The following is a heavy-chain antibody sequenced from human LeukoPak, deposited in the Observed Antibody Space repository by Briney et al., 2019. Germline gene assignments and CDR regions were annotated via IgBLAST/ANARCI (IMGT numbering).Heavy chain of an antibody. CDR1: GFTFSSYG. Sequence: AGGSLRLSCAASGFTFSSYGMHWVRQAPGKGLEWVAVISYDGSNKYYADSVKGRFTISRDNSKNTLYLQMNSLRAEDTAVYYCARGDYNYYYYYYGMDVWGKGTTVTVSS. CDR3: ARGDYNYYYYYYGMDV. J-gene: IGHJ6*04. CDR2: ISYDGSNK. V-gene: IGHV3-30*03. D-gene: IGHD4-11*01.